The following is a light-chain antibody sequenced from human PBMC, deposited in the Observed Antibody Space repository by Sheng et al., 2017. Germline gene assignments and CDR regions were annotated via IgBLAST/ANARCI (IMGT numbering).Light chain of an antibody. V-gene: IGKV3-20*01. CDR1: QRISGDH. CDR3: QQYGSSPVT. CDR2: NAF. J-gene: IGKJ2*01. Sequence: DIVLTQFPGTLSLSPGERATLSCRASQRISGDHVAWYQKRRGQAPRLLIYNAFRRATGTPGRFSGSGSGTDFTLTISRLEPEDFAVYYCQQYGSSPVTFGQGPSWRSN.